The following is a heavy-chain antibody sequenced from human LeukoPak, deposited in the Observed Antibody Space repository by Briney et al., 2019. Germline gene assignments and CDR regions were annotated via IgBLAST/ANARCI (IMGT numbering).Heavy chain of an antibody. D-gene: IGHD2-2*01. CDR2: INAGNGNT. CDR3: ARDGRSSTSPYWFDP. CDR1: GYTFTSYA. V-gene: IGHV1-3*01. Sequence: ASVKVSCKASGYTFTSYAMHWVRQAPGQRLEWMGWINAGNGNTKYSQKFQGRVTITRDTSASTAYMELSSLRSEGTAVYYCARDGRSSTSPYWFDPWGQGTLVTVSS. J-gene: IGHJ5*02.